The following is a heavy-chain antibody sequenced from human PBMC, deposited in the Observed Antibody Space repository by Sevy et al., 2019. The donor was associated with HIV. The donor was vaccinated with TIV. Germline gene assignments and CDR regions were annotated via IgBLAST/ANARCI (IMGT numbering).Heavy chain of an antibody. D-gene: IGHD4-17*01. CDR3: ARVFYGGNPDDAFDI. CDR2: ITSSGSTM. V-gene: IGHV3-48*03. CDR1: GFTFSSHE. Sequence: GGSLRLSCAASGFTFSSHEMNWVRQAPGKGLEWVSYITSSGSTMHYADSVKGRFTISRDNAKNSLYLQMNSLRAEDKAIYYCARVFYGGNPDDAFDIWGQGTMVTVSS. J-gene: IGHJ3*02.